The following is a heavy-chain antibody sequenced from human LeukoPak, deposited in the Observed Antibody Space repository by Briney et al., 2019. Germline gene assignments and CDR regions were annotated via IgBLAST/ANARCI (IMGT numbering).Heavy chain of an antibody. CDR1: GYTFTSYY. V-gene: IGHV1-46*01. CDR3: ARDLTVPLPWGPTKGMDYFDY. CDR2: IKPSGGST. D-gene: IGHD2-21*02. Sequence: GASVTVSCKASGYTFTSYYMHWVRQAPGQGREWMGIIKPSGGSTSYAQKFQGRVTMSRDTSTSTVYMELSSLRSEDTAVYYCARDLTVPLPWGPTKGMDYFDYWGQGTLVTVSS. J-gene: IGHJ4*02.